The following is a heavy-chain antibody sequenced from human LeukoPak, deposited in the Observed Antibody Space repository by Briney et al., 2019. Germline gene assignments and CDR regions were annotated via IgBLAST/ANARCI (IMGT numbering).Heavy chain of an antibody. V-gene: IGHV3-21*01. J-gene: IGHJ4*02. Sequence: GGSLRLSCASSGFTSRNDGMNCVRQAPGKGLEWVSYISSSSSYIYYADSVKGRFTISRDNAKNSLYLQMNSLRAEDTAVYYCAKVMKQLVTDYWGQGTLVTVSS. CDR1: GFTSRNDG. CDR3: AKVMKQLVTDY. CDR2: ISSSSSYI. D-gene: IGHD6-6*01.